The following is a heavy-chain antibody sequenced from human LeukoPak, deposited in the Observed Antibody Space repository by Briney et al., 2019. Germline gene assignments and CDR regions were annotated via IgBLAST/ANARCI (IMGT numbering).Heavy chain of an antibody. J-gene: IGHJ5*02. CDR2: TYYRSRWYN. V-gene: IGHV6-1*01. Sequence: SQTLSLTCAISGDSVSSKSAAWNWIRQSPSRGLEWLGRTYYRSRWYNDYAESVKSRITINPDTSKNQFSLQLNSVTPEETAVYYCARFLSTTWFLNWFDPWGQGTRVTVSS. CDR3: ARFLSTTWFLNWFDP. CDR1: GDSVSSKSAA. D-gene: IGHD6-13*01.